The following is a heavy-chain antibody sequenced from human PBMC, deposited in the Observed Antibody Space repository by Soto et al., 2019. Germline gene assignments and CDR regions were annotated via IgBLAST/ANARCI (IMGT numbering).Heavy chain of an antibody. Sequence: SEPLSLTCTVSGGSISSGGYYWSWIRQHPGKGLEWIGYIYYSGSTYYNPSLKSRVTISVDTSKNQFSLKLSSVTAADTAVYYCARAVVVVSNWFDPWGQGTLVTVSS. V-gene: IGHV4-31*03. CDR1: GGSISSGGYY. CDR3: ARAVVVVSNWFDP. D-gene: IGHD2-15*01. J-gene: IGHJ5*02. CDR2: IYYSGST.